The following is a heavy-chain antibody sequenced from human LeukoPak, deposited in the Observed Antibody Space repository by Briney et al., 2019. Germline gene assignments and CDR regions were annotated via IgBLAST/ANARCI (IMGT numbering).Heavy chain of an antibody. CDR1: GFTFSSYW. D-gene: IGHD4-11*01. V-gene: IGHV3-74*01. CDR2: INSDGSST. J-gene: IGHJ5*02. Sequence: GGSLRLSCAASGFTFSSYWMHWVRQAPGKGLVWVSRINSDGSSTSYADSVKGRFTISRDNAKNTLYLQMNSLRAEDTAVYYCARGLYSNHLAPWFDPWGQGTLVTVSS. CDR3: ARGLYSNHLAPWFDP.